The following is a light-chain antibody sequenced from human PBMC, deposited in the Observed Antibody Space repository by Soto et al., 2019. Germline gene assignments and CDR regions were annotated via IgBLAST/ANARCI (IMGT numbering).Light chain of an antibody. CDR3: QQRGTWPWT. CDR2: DAS. CDR1: HSISSD. Sequence: EIVLTQSPATLSLSPGERATLSCRASHSISSDLAWYQQKPGQAPRLLIYDASNRATGIPVKFSGRGSGTDFPLTISSLEPEDFAVYYCQQRGTWPWTFGQGTKVEIK. V-gene: IGKV3-11*01. J-gene: IGKJ1*01.